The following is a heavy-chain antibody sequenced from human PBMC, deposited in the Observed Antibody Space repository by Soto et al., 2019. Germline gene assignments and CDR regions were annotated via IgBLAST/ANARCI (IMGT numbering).Heavy chain of an antibody. J-gene: IGHJ6*02. CDR3: ARGSSSWYFSSDQYYYYGMDV. V-gene: IGHV4-59*01. CDR1: GGSISSYY. D-gene: IGHD6-13*01. CDR2: IYYSGST. Sequence: PSETLSLTCTVSGGSISSYYWSWIRQPPGKGLEWIGYIYYSGSTNYNPSLKSRVTISVDTSKNQFSLKLSSVTAADTAVYYCARGSSSWYFSSDQYYYYGMDVWGQGTTVTVSS.